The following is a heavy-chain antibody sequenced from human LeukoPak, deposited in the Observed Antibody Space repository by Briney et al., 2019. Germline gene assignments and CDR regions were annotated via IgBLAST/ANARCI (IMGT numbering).Heavy chain of an antibody. D-gene: IGHD6-19*01. CDR3: ARQRDSSGGDY. J-gene: IGHJ4*02. CDR1: GYSFTSYW. V-gene: IGHV5-51*01. Sequence: GASLKISCKGAGYSFTSYWSGWGRQMPGKVLEWMGIIYPGDSDTRYSPSFQGQVTISADKSISTAYLQWSSLKASDTAMYYCARQRDSSGGDYWGQGTLVTVSS. CDR2: IYPGDSDT.